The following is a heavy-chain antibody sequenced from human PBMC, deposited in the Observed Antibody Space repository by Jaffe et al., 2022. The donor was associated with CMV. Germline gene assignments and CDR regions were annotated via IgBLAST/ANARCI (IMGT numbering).Heavy chain of an antibody. Sequence: QVQLQESGPGLVKPSETLSLTCTVSGGSISSYYWSWIRQPPGKGLEWIGYIYYSGSTNYNPSLKSRVTISVDTSKNQFSLKLSSVTAADTAVYYCASSPIFYDSSGYYYFDYWGQGTLVTVSS. D-gene: IGHD3-22*01. V-gene: IGHV4-59*01. CDR3: ASSPIFYDSSGYYYFDY. CDR2: IYYSGST. J-gene: IGHJ4*02. CDR1: GGSISSYY.